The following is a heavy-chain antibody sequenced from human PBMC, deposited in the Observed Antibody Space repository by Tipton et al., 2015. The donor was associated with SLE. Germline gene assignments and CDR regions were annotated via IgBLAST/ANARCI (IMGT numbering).Heavy chain of an antibody. V-gene: IGHV4-4*07. Sequence: TLSLTCTVSGGSMISYYWNWIRQPAGKGLEWIGRIYTSGTTNYNPSLKSRVTMSVDTSKNQFSLKLSSVTAADTAVYYCARPLEWLSYDAFDFWGQGTMV. CDR3: ARPLEWLSYDAFDF. CDR1: GGSMISYY. D-gene: IGHD3-3*01. J-gene: IGHJ3*01. CDR2: IYTSGTT.